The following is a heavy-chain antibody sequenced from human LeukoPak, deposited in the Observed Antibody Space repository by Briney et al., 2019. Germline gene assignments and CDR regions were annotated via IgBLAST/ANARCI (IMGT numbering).Heavy chain of an antibody. J-gene: IGHJ6*03. V-gene: IGHV1-18*01. CDR2: INAYNGNT. D-gene: IGHD6-13*01. CDR1: GCTFTSYI. CDR3: ARDRHIAAAVYYYYMDV. Sequence: ASVKVSCKASGCTFTSYIISWVRQAPGQGLEWMGWINAYNGNTDYAQRVQGRVTMTTDTSTSTAYIELRSLRADDTAVYYCARDRHIAAAVYYYYMDVWGKGTPVTVSS.